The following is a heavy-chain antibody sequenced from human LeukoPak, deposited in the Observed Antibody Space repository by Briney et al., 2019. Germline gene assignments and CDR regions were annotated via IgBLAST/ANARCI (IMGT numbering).Heavy chain of an antibody. CDR1: GFTFSSYA. J-gene: IGHJ3*02. D-gene: IGHD6-13*01. V-gene: IGHV3-30*04. CDR3: ARVLGIEAPLGAFDI. Sequence: PGRSLRLSCAASGFTFSSYAMHWVRQAPGKGLEWVAVISYDGSNKYYADSVKGRFTISRDNSKNTLYLQMNSLRAEDTAVYYCARVLGIEAPLGAFDIWGQGTMVTVSS. CDR2: ISYDGSNK.